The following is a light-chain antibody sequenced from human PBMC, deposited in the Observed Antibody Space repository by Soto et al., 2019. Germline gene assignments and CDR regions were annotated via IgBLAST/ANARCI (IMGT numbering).Light chain of an antibody. CDR3: LQYNTYPQT. CDR1: QGIGKY. J-gene: IGKJ2*01. V-gene: IGKV1-16*01. CDR2: ATS. Sequence: DIQMTQSPSSLSASVGDRVTITCRASQGIGKYLAWFQQRPGQAPKSLIYATSTLQTGGPSRFSGSGSGTDLNLTISSLQPEAVATYCCLQYNTYPQTFGQGTKLEIK.